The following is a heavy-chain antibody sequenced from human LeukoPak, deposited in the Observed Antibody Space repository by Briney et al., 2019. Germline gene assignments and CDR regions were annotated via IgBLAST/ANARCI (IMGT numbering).Heavy chain of an antibody. J-gene: IGHJ4*02. CDR2: IYSGVST. V-gene: IGHV3-53*01. CDR1: GFTVSSNY. D-gene: IGHD6-19*01. CDR3: AKRGLIAVAELGFDY. Sequence: GGSLRLSCAASGFTVSSNYMSWVRQAPGKGLEWVSVIYSGVSTYHADTGKRRFTISIDNSKNTLYLQMNSLRAEDTAVYYCAKRGLIAVAELGFDYWGQGTLVTVSS.